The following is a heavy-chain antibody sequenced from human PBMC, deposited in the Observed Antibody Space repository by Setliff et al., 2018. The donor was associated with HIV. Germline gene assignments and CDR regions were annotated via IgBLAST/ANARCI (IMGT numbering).Heavy chain of an antibody. J-gene: IGHJ4*02. CDR1: GFTFSSYS. CDR2: ISSSSSTI. V-gene: IGHV3-48*04. CDR3: AAQGVL. Sequence: GGSLRLSCAASGFTFSSYSMNWVRQAPGKGLEWVSYISSSSSTIYYADSVKGRFTISRDNAKNSLSLQMNSLRAEDTAVYYCAAQGVLWGQGTQVTVSS.